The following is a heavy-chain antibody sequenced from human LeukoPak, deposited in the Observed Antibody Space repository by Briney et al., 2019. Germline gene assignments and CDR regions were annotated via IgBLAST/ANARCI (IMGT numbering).Heavy chain of an antibody. V-gene: IGHV3-23*01. CDR1: GFTFTSYA. CDR2: ITGSGDST. J-gene: IGHJ4*02. D-gene: IGHD1-26*01. CDR3: ARDGGSYLQPTDY. Sequence: GGSLRLSCAASGFTFTSYAMSWVRQAPGKGLEWVSSITGSGDSTYYAHSVKGRFTISRDNSKNTLYLQMNSLRAEDTAVYHCARDGGSYLQPTDYWGQGTLVTVSS.